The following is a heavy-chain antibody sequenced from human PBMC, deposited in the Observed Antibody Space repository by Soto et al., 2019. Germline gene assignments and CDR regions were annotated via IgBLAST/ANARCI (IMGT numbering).Heavy chain of an antibody. V-gene: IGHV4-59*08. CDR2: IYYSGST. D-gene: IGHD6-19*01. CDR3: ARLYGDRLKQWLAYDY. CDR1: GGSISSYY. Sequence: SETLSLTCTVSGGSISSYYWSWIRQPPGKGLEWIGYIYYSGSTNYNPSLKSRVTISVDTSKNQFSLKLSSVTAADTALYYCARLYGDRLKQWLAYDYWGQGTLVTVSS. J-gene: IGHJ4*02.